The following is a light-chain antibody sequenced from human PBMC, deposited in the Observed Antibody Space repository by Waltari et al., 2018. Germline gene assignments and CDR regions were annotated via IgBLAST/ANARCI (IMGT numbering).Light chain of an antibody. J-gene: IGKJ2*01. Sequence: DIQLTQSPSFLSASVGDRGTITCRASQGISSYLAWYQQKPGKAPKLLVSAASTLQSGVPSRFSGSGSGTEFTLTISSLQPEDFATYYCQQLSSYPSSFGQGTKLEIK. CDR1: QGISSY. CDR3: QQLSSYPSS. V-gene: IGKV1-9*01. CDR2: AAS.